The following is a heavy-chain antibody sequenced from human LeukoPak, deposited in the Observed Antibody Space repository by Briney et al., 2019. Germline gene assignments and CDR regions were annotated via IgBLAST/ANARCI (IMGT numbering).Heavy chain of an antibody. CDR2: ISGNGGST. D-gene: IGHD3-9*01. Sequence: GGSLRLSCAASGLTFTNHAMQWVRQAPGKGLEYVSAISGNGGSTYYANSVKGSFTISRDNSKNTVYLQMDSLRAEDMAVYYCARAGVIRYVAWLINYYMDVWSKGTTVTVSS. CDR3: ARAGVIRYVAWLINYYMDV. J-gene: IGHJ6*03. V-gene: IGHV3-64*01. CDR1: GLTFTNHA.